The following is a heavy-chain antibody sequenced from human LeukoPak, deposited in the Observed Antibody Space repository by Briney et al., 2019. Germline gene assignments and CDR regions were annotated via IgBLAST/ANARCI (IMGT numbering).Heavy chain of an antibody. CDR1: GYTFTGYY. Sequence: GASVKVSCKASGYTFTGYYMHWVRQAPGQGLEWMGWINPNSGGTNYAQRFQGRVTMTRDTSISTAYMELSRLRSDDTAVYYCARDGSSGWYSWFDPWGQGTLVTVSS. J-gene: IGHJ5*02. V-gene: IGHV1-2*02. D-gene: IGHD6-19*01. CDR2: INPNSGGT. CDR3: ARDGSSGWYSWFDP.